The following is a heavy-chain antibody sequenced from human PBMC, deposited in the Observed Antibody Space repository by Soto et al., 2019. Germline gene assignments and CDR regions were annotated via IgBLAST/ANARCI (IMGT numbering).Heavy chain of an antibody. CDR2: ISWNSGSI. CDR3: AKSVNPKLTYWFDP. J-gene: IGHJ5*02. CDR1: GFTFDDYA. V-gene: IGHV3-9*01. D-gene: IGHD4-4*01. Sequence: GGSLRLSCAASGFTFDDYAMHWVRQAPGKGLEWVSGISWNSGSIGYADSVKGRFTISRGNAKNSLYLQMNSLRAEDTALYYCAKSVNPKLTYWFDPWGQGTLVTASS.